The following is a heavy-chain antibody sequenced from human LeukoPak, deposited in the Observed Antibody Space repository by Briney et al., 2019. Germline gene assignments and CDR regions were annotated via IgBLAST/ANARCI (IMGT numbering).Heavy chain of an antibody. D-gene: IGHD1-14*01. J-gene: IGHJ4*02. V-gene: IGHV4-4*02. Sequence: SGTLSLTCGVSGDSISGTNWWSWVRQTPAKGLEWIGEIFHSGSTNYNPSLNSRVVMSVDQSKNQFSLKLTSVTAADTAVYYCARGITGFDYWGQGALVTVSS. CDR1: GDSISGTNW. CDR2: IFHSGST. CDR3: ARGITGFDY.